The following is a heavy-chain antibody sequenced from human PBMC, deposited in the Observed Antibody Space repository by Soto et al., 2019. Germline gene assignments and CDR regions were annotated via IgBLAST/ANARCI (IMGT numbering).Heavy chain of an antibody. Sequence: QVQLVESGGGVVQPGMSLRLSCAASGFTFRKHGMHWVRQAPGKGLEWVAVIWYDGSNKYYADSVKGRFTISRDNSKNTLYLQMNSLRAEDTAVYYCARDIAARRLDYWGQGTLVTVSS. V-gene: IGHV3-33*01. CDR1: GFTFRKHG. J-gene: IGHJ4*02. CDR3: ARDIAARRLDY. CDR2: IWYDGSNK. D-gene: IGHD6-13*01.